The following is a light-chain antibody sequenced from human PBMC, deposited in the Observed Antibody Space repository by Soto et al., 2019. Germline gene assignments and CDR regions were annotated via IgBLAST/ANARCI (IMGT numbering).Light chain of an antibody. CDR1: SSNIGAGYD. CDR3: QSYDISLTGYV. Sequence: QSVLTQPPSVSGAPGQRVTISCTGSSSNIGAGYDVHWYQQLPGTAPKLLIYDNSNRPSGVPDRFSGSKSGTSASLAITGLQAEDEADYFCQSYDISLTGYVFGTGTQLTVL. J-gene: IGLJ1*01. V-gene: IGLV1-40*01. CDR2: DNS.